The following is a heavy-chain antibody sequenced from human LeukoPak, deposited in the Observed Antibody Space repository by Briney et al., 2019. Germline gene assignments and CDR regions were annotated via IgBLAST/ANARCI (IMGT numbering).Heavy chain of an antibody. CDR1: GDSVNTYY. D-gene: IGHD3-16*01. CDR3: ARVGLGDHTWGSYSFDY. V-gene: IGHV4-59*02. Sequence: PSEALSLTCTVSGDSVNTYYWSWIRQPPGKGLDWIGYIYYTGRTNYSPSLKSRVFISLDTSKNQFSLGLGSVTAADTAIYYCARVGLGDHTWGSYSFDYWGQGILVTVSS. CDR2: IYYTGRT. J-gene: IGHJ4*02.